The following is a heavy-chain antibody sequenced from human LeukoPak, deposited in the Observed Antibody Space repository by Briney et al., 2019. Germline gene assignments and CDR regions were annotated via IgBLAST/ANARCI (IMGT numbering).Heavy chain of an antibody. CDR1: GFTVSSNY. CDR3: ARSSRGVIVFDY. J-gene: IGHJ4*02. Sequence: GGSLRLSCAASGFTVSSNYMSWVRQAPGKGLEWVSVIYSGGSTYYADSVKGRFTIPRDNSKNTLYLQMNSLRAEDTAVYYCARSSRGVIVFDYWGQGTLVTVSS. CDR2: IYSGGST. V-gene: IGHV3-53*01. D-gene: IGHD3-10*01.